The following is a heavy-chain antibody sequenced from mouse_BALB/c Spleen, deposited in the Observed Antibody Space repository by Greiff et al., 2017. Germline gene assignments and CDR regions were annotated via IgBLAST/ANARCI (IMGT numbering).Heavy chain of an antibody. CDR1: GYTFTSYV. CDR3: ARPIYYDYDGFAY. Sequence: VQLQQSGPELVKPGASVSMSCKASGYTFTSYVMHWVKQKPGQGLEWIGYINPYNDGTKYNEKFKGKATLTSDKSSSTAYMELSSLTSEDSAVYYCARPIYYDYDGFAYWGQGTLVTVSA. J-gene: IGHJ3*01. D-gene: IGHD2-4*01. CDR2: INPYNDGT. V-gene: IGHV1-14*01.